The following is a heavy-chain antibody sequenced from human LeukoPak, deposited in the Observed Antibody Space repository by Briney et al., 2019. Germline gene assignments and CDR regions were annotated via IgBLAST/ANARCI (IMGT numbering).Heavy chain of an antibody. CDR2: ISWNSGSI. CDR3: ALDGYNYAFDI. V-gene: IGHV3-9*01. J-gene: IGHJ3*02. Sequence: GGSLRLSCAASGFTFDDYAMHWVRQAPGKGLEWVSGISWNSGSIGYADSVKGRFTISRDNSKNTLYLQMNSLRAEDTAVYYCALDGYNYAFDIWGQGTMVTVSS. D-gene: IGHD5-24*01. CDR1: GFTFDDYA.